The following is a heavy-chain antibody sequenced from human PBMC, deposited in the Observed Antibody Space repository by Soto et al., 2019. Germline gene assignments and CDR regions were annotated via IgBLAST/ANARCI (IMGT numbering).Heavy chain of an antibody. V-gene: IGHV3-53*01. D-gene: IGHD5-18*01. CDR3: ARGPYVDTAMVKGTENYYYGMDV. J-gene: IGHJ6*02. Sequence: GGSLRLSCAASGFTVSSNYMSWVRQAPGKGLEWVSVIYSGGSTYYADSVKGRFTISRDNSKNTLYLQMNSLRAEDTAVYYCARGPYVDTAMVKGTENYYYGMDVWGQGTTVTVSS. CDR1: GFTVSSNY. CDR2: IYSGGST.